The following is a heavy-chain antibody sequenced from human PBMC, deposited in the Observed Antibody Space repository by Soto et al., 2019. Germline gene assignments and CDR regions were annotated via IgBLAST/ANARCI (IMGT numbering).Heavy chain of an antibody. CDR3: ARDLAYYDILTGYYTKSGPPDV. J-gene: IGHJ6*02. CDR1: GGTFSSYA. Sequence: SVKVSCKASGGTFSSYAISWVRQAPGQGLEWMGGIIPIFGTANYAQKFQGRVTITADESTSTAYMELSSLRSEDTAVYYCARDLAYYDILTGYYTKSGPPDVWGQGTTVTVSS. CDR2: IIPIFGTA. V-gene: IGHV1-69*13. D-gene: IGHD3-9*01.